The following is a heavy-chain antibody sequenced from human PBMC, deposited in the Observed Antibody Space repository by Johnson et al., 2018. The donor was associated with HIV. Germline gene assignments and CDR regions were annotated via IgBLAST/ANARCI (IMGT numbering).Heavy chain of an antibody. V-gene: IGHV3-30*14. CDR2: ISYDGSDE. J-gene: IGHJ3*01. Sequence: QVQLVESGGGVVQPGRSLRLSCAASGFTFSNYAMHWVRQAPGRGLEWVAVISYDGSDEYYADSVRGRFTISRDNSRNTLYLQMGRLRVEDMAVYYCARDVASVYGSGDHAF. CDR1: GFTFSNYA. CDR3: ARDVASVYGSGDHAF. D-gene: IGHD3-10*01.